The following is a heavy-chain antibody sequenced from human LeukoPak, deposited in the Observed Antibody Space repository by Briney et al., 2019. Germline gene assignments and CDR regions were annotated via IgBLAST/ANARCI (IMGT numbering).Heavy chain of an antibody. CDR2: ISYDGSNK. J-gene: IGHJ4*02. D-gene: IGHD1-14*01. CDR3: ARGRTGGSWINY. CDR1: GFTFSSYV. Sequence: GGSLRLSCAASGFTFSSYVLHWVRQAPGKGLERVAVISYDGSNKYYADSLKGRFAISRDNSKNTLYLQIYSLRAEDTAVYYCARGRTGGSWINYWGQGTLVTVSS. V-gene: IGHV3-30*09.